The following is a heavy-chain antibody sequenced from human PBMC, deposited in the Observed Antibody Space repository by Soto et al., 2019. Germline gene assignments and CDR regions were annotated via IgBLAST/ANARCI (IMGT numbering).Heavy chain of an antibody. CDR3: ARGGWYASWSSSDC. J-gene: IGHJ4*02. V-gene: IGHV3-30*03. CDR1: GFTLSGND. Sequence: QVQLVESGGGVVQPGRSLRLSCAASGFTLSGNDMHWVRQAPGKGPEWVAVMSYDGSRQYYADSVKGRFTISRDTSKSTLYLHMNSLTTEDPAVYYCARGGWYASWSSSDCWGQGTLVTVSS. CDR2: MSYDGSRQ. D-gene: IGHD2-2*01.